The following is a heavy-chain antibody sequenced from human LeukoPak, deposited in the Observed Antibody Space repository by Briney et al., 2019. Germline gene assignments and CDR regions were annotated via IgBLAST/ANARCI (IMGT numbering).Heavy chain of an antibody. CDR2: ISGSGGST. Sequence: PGGSLRLSCAASGFTFSSYAMSWVRQAPGKGLEWVSAISGSGGSTYYADSVKGRFTISRDNSKNTLYLQMNSVRAEDTAVYYCAREGFGYCSSTSCLNWFDPWGQGTLVTVSS. J-gene: IGHJ5*02. CDR3: AREGFGYCSSTSCLNWFDP. V-gene: IGHV3-23*01. CDR1: GFTFSSYA. D-gene: IGHD2-2*01.